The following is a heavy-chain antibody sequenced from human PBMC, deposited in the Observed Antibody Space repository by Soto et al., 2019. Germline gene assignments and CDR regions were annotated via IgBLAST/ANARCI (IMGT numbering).Heavy chain of an antibody. D-gene: IGHD3-22*01. CDR1: GFTFSSYA. CDR2: ISGSGGST. Sequence: EVQLLESGGGLVQPGGSLRLSCAASGFTFSSYAMSWVRQAPGKGLEWVSAISGSGGSTYYADSVKGRFTISRDNSKNTLYLQMNSLRAEDTAVYYCAKGGGYDSSGYYYGIYWGQGTLVTVSS. J-gene: IGHJ4*02. V-gene: IGHV3-23*01. CDR3: AKGGGYDSSGYYYGIY.